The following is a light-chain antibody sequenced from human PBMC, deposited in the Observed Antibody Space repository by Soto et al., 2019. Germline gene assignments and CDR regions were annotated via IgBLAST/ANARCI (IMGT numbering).Light chain of an antibody. CDR2: DAS. V-gene: IGKV3-11*01. CDR3: QQRRNWPIP. J-gene: IGKJ5*01. Sequence: EIVLTQSPATLSLSPGERATLSCRASQSVSSDLAWYQQKPGQAPRLLIYDASNRATGIPARFSGSGSGTDFTLTISSLEPEDFAVYYCQQRRNWPIPFGQGTRLEI. CDR1: QSVSSD.